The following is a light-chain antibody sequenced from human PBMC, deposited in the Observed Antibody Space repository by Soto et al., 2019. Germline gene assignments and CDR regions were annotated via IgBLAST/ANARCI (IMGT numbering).Light chain of an antibody. Sequence: EIVLTQSPGTLSLSPGERATLSCRASQSVSSSYLAWYQQKPGQAPRLLIYGASSRATGVPDRFSGSGSGTDFTLTISRLGPEDFALYYCQQYGASLLTFGGGTKVEIK. CDR1: QSVSSSY. J-gene: IGKJ4*01. V-gene: IGKV3-20*01. CDR3: QQYGASLLT. CDR2: GAS.